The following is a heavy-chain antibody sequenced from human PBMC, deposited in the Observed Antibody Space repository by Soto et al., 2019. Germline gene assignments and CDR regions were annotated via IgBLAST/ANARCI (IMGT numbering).Heavy chain of an antibody. CDR3: ARSPYREEGSGYDSSIDY. CDR2: IYATGTT. D-gene: IGHD5-12*01. CDR1: GASISGFY. Sequence: SETLSLTCTVSGASISGFYWSWIRKSAGKGLEWIGRIYATGTTDYNPSLKSRVMMSVDTSKNQFSLKLSSVTAADTAVYYCARSPYREEGSGYDSSIDYWGQGTLVTVSS. V-gene: IGHV4-4*07. J-gene: IGHJ4*02.